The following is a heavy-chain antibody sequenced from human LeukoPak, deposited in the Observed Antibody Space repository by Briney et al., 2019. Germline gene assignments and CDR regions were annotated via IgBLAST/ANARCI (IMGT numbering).Heavy chain of an antibody. CDR1: GYTFTCYS. V-gene: IGHV1-2*02. CDR2: INPNSGGT. CDR3: ARSGWFGELSDY. D-gene: IGHD3-10*01. J-gene: IGHJ4*02. Sequence: ASVKVSCKASGYTFTCYSMHWLGQAPGQGLEWMGWINPNSGGTSYAYKFQGRVSMTRDRYISKVYVELSRLRADDRAVYLCARSGWFGELSDYWGQGTLVTVSS.